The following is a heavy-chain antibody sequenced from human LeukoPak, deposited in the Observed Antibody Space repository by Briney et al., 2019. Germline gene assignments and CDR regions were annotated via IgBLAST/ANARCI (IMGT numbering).Heavy chain of an antibody. CDR2: IIPILGIA. CDR1: GGTFSSYA. D-gene: IGHD3-22*01. CDR3: AKDSSGFDPHFDY. Sequence: GASVKVSCKASGGTFSSYAISWVRQAPGQGLEWMGRIIPILGIANYAQKFRGRVTITADKSTSTAYMELSSLRSEDTAVYYCAKDSSGFDPHFDYWGQGTLVTVSS. J-gene: IGHJ4*02. V-gene: IGHV1-69*04.